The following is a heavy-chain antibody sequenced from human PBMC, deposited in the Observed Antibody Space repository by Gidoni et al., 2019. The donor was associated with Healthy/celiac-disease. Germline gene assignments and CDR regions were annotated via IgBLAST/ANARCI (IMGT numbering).Heavy chain of an antibody. D-gene: IGHD3-22*01. Sequence: SCKASGYTFTSYDINWVRQATGQGLEWMGWMNPNSGNTGHAQKFQGRVTMTRNTSISTAYMELSSLRSEDTAVYYCASEILDSSGYNDYWGQGTLVTVSS. J-gene: IGHJ4*02. CDR1: GYTFTSYD. CDR2: MNPNSGNT. CDR3: ASEILDSSGYNDY. V-gene: IGHV1-8*01.